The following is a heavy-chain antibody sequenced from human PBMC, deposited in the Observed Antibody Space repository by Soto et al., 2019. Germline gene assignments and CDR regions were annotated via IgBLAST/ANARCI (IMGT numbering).Heavy chain of an antibody. CDR1: GYTFTGYY. V-gene: IGHV1-2*02. J-gene: IGHJ4*02. Sequence: ASEKVSCKASGYTFTGYYMHWVRQAPGKGLEWMGWINTNSGGTNYAQKFQGRVTMTRDTSISTAYMELSRLRSDDTAVYFCARAGGRYSLYCDYWGRGTLSTFAT. CDR3: ARAGGRYSLYCDY. CDR2: INTNSGGT. D-gene: IGHD2-15*01.